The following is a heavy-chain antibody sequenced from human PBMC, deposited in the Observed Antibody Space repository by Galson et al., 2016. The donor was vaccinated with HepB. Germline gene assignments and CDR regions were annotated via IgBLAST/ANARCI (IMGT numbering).Heavy chain of an antibody. D-gene: IGHD2-8*01. CDR2: IYHSGST. CDR3: AIGGLIWYQNCFDR. V-gene: IGHV4-4*02. J-gene: IGHJ4*02. Sequence: ETLSLTCAVSGASISPANWWSWVRQPPGKGLEWIGEIYHSGSTNHSPSLQSRVTISVDKSKNQISLTLGSVTAADTAVYYCAIGGLIWYQNCFDRWGQGTLVTVSS. CDR1: GASISPANW.